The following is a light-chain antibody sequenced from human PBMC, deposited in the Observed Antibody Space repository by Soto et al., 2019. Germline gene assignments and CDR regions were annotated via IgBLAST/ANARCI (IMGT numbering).Light chain of an antibody. J-gene: IGLJ2*01. Sequence: YELAQPPSVSVAPGQTARITCGGNNIEIKSVHWYQQKPGQAPVLVVYDDGDRTTGIPERFSGSKSGNTATLTTSRVEAGDEADYYCQVWDTTNPVIFGGGTQLTVL. V-gene: IGLV3-21*02. CDR1: NIEIKS. CDR2: DDG. CDR3: QVWDTTNPVI.